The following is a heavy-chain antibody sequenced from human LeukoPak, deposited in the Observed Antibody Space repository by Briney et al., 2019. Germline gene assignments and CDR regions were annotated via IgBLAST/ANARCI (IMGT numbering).Heavy chain of an antibody. CDR1: GGSFSGYY. CDR3: ARARDYGDAFDI. CDR2: INHSGST. D-gene: IGHD4-17*01. J-gene: IGHJ3*02. Sequence: QPSETLSLTCAVYGGSFSGYYWSWIRQPPGKGLEWIGEINHSGSTNYNPSLKSRVTISVDTSKNQFSLKLSSVTAADTAVYYCARARDYGDAFDIWGQGTMVTVSS. V-gene: IGHV4-34*01.